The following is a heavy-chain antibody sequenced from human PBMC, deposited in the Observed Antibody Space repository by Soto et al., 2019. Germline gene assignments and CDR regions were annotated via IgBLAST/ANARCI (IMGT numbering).Heavy chain of an antibody. CDR3: AKVMYTWNDVAAFDS. V-gene: IGHV3-23*01. Sequence: HLSESGGGLLQPGGSLKLSCAASRFTFRNFAMSWVRQSPGKGLEWISTIGFSEGSTYYTDSVRGRFTISRDNFKNTLYLQMNSLRVEDTALYYCAKVMYTWNDVAAFDSWGQGTLVSVSS. J-gene: IGHJ4*02. CDR2: IGFSEGST. D-gene: IGHD1-1*01. CDR1: RFTFRNFA.